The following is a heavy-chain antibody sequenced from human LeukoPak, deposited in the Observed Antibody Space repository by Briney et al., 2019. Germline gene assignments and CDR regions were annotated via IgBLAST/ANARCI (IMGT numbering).Heavy chain of an antibody. CDR2: ISSSGSTI. J-gene: IGHJ5*02. CDR3: ANMARAATGTNWFDP. V-gene: IGHV3-48*03. Sequence: GGSLRLSCAASGFTFSSYEMNWVRQAPGKGLEWVSYISSSGSTIYYADSVKGRFTISRDNSKNTLYLQMNSLRAEDTAVYYCANMARAATGTNWFDPWGQGTLVTVSS. D-gene: IGHD2-15*01. CDR1: GFTFSSYE.